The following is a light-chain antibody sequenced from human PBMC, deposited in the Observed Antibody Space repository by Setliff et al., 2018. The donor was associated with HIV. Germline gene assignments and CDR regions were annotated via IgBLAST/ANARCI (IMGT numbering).Light chain of an antibody. CDR1: TSDVGNYNY. Sequence: QSALTQPRSVSGSPGQTITLSCTGCTSDVGNYNYVSWYQQYPGKAPKLIIFDVSRRPSGVPDRFSGSKSQNTASLTISGLQPEDEADYYCCSYVGSYSYIFGTGTKVTVL. V-gene: IGLV2-11*01. CDR3: CSYVGSYSYI. CDR2: DVS. J-gene: IGLJ1*01.